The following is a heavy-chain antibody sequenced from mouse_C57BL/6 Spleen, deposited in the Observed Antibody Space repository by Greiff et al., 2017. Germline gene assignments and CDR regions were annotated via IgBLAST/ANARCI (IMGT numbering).Heavy chain of an antibody. D-gene: IGHD2-4*01. V-gene: IGHV1-85*01. CDR2: IYPRDGST. J-gene: IGHJ3*01. CDR3: ARDGFLYDYDGDWFAY. CDR1: GYTFTSYD. Sequence: QVQLQQSGPELVKPGASVKLSCKASGYTFTSYDINWVKQRPGQGLEWIGWIYPRDGSTKYNEKFKGKATLTVDTSSSTAYMELHSLTSEDSAVYFCARDGFLYDYDGDWFAYWGQGTLVTVSA.